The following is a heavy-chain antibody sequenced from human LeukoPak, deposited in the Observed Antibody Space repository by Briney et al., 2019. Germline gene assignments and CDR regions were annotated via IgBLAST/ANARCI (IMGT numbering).Heavy chain of an antibody. J-gene: IGHJ2*01. CDR2: ISGSGGST. V-gene: IGHV3-23*01. D-gene: IGHD1-1*01. CDR3: AEWNSVYWYFDF. CDR1: GFTFSKYA. Sequence: GGSLRLSCAASGFTFSKYAMSWVRQVPEKGLEWVSGISGSGGSTYYADSVKGRFTISRDNSKNTLHLQMNSLRAEDTALYYCAEWNSVYWYFDFWGRGTLVTVYS.